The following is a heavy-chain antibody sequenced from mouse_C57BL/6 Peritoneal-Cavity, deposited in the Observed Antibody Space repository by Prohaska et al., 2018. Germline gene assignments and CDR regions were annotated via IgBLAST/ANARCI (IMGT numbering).Heavy chain of an antibody. D-gene: IGHD1-1*01. CDR1: GYTFTSYW. Sequence: QVQLQQPGAELVRPGTSVKLSCKASGYTFTSYWMHWVKQRPRQGLEWIGVIDPSDSYTNYNQKFKGKATLTVDTSSSTAYMQLSSLTSEDSAVYYCAREYYGSSYAMDYWGQGTSVTVSS. CDR3: AREYYGSSYAMDY. CDR2: IDPSDSYT. J-gene: IGHJ4*01. V-gene: IGHV1-59*01.